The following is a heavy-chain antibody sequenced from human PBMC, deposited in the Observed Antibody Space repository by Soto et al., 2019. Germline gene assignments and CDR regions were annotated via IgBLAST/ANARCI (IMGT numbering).Heavy chain of an antibody. CDR1: GFTFSSHA. D-gene: IGHD2-15*01. CDR3: AKGGCSGGNCSPNWFDP. Sequence: EVQLLESGGGLEQPGGSLRLSCAASGFTFSSHAMTWVRQAPGKGLEWVSSISGSGGNTYYADSVNGRFTISRDNSKNTLYLQMNSLRAEDTAVYYCAKGGCSGGNCSPNWFDPWGQGTLVTVSS. V-gene: IGHV3-23*01. CDR2: ISGSGGNT. J-gene: IGHJ5*02.